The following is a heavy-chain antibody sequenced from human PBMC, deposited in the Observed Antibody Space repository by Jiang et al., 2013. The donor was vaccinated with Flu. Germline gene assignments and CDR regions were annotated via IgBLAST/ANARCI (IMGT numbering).Heavy chain of an antibody. J-gene: IGHJ4*02. CDR3: AWGDTGRKRFHLDY. V-gene: IGHV1-69*01. Sequence: GAEVKKPGSSVKVSCKASGSTFSSSTVSWVRQAPGQGLEWMGGITPIVGTANNAQKFQDRVTITADESTSTANMELSSLRSEDTAVYFCAWGDTGRKRFHLDYWGQGTQVTVSS. CDR2: ITPIVGTA. CDR1: GSTFSSST. D-gene: IGHD5-18*01.